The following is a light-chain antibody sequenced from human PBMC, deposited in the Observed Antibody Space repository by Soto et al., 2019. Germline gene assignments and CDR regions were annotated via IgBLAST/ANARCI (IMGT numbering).Light chain of an antibody. V-gene: IGKV3-20*01. CDR1: QMVSSKY. CDR3: QQYGSSPFS. Sequence: IVLTQSPGTLSLSPGERATLSCRASQMVSSKYLAWYQQKSGQAPRLLIYGASSRATGIPDRFSGSGSGTDLTLTINRLEPEDFAVYYCQQYGSSPFSFGPGTKVDI. CDR2: GAS. J-gene: IGKJ3*01.